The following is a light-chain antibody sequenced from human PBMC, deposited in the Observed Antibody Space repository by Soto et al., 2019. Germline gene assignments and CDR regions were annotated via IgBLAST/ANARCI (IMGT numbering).Light chain of an antibody. J-gene: IGKJ2*01. CDR1: QNIEKY. CDR3: QQSFSAPYT. Sequence: DIQVTQSPSSLSASVGDRVTITCRASQNIEKYLNWYQLRPGKAPLLLIYSASDLRSDVPSRFSDGGSGTTFTLTISSLQPEDFATYYCQQSFSAPYTFGQGTNVDI. V-gene: IGKV1-39*01. CDR2: SAS.